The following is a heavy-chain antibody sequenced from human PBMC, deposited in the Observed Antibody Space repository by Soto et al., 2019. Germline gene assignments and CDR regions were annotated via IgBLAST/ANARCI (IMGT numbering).Heavy chain of an antibody. CDR2: ISGSGGST. J-gene: IGHJ6*02. D-gene: IGHD3-22*01. CDR3: VQAITLLVVVIHYTMDV. V-gene: IGHV3-23*01. Sequence: GGSLRLSCAASGFTFSSYAMSWVRQAPGKGLEWVSAISGSGGSTYYADSVRGRFTISRDNSKNTLYLQMNSLRAEDTAVYYCVQAITLLVVVIHYTMDVWGQGTTVT. CDR1: GFTFSSYA.